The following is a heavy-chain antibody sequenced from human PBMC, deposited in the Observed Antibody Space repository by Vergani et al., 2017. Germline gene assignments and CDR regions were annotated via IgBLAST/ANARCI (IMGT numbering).Heavy chain of an antibody. J-gene: IGHJ6*02. V-gene: IGHV2-5*02. CDR2: IYLDDDK. CDR1: GFPLSTTGVG. Sequence: QITLMESGPTLVKPTQTLTLSCTFSGFPLSTTGVGVGWIRQPPGKARVWLALIYLDDDKRYSPSLKSRLTITKDTSKNQVVLTMTNMDPVDTATYYCAHSTTPQCTYDDGMDVWGQGP. CDR3: AHSTTPQCTYDDGMDV. D-gene: IGHD6-19*01.